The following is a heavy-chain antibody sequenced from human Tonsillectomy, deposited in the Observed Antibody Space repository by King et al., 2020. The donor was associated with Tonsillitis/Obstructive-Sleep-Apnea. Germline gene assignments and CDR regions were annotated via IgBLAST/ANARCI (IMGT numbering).Heavy chain of an antibody. CDR1: GFSLSSGTAG. V-gene: IGHV2-5*02. CDR2: IYWDDDK. D-gene: IGHD3-16*02. Sequence: TLKESGPSLVKPTETLTLTCVFSGFSLSSGTAGVGWIRQPPGEALEWLAVIYWDDDKRYRSSLKTRLIIAKDTSKNQVVLTMTNMDPVDTATYYCAHLTITYGGVVGVDAFDIWGQGTMVTVSS. J-gene: IGHJ3*02. CDR3: AHLTITYGGVVGVDAFDI.